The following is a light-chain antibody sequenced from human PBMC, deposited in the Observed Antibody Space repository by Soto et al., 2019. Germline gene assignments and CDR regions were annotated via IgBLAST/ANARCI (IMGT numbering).Light chain of an antibody. CDR2: DVS. CDR3: GSYTSSSTLLV. CDR1: ISDVGGYNY. Sequence: QSALTQPASVSGSPGQSITISCTGTISDVGGYNYVSWYQRHPGKAPKLMIYDVSNRPSGVSNRFSGSTSGNTASLTISGLQAEDEADYYCGSYTSSSTLLVFGGGTKLTVL. V-gene: IGLV2-14*01. J-gene: IGLJ2*01.